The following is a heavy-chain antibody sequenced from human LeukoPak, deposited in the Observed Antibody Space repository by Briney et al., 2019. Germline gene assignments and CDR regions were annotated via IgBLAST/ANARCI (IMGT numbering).Heavy chain of an antibody. CDR3: ARGVRENNWNYAIYFDY. CDR1: GFTVSSNY. V-gene: IGHV3-53*01. D-gene: IGHD1-7*01. CDR2: IYSGGST. Sequence: GGSLRLSCAASGFTVSSNYMSWVRQAPGKGLEWVSVIYSGGSTYYADSVKGRFTISRDNSKNTLYLQMNSLRAEDTAVYYCARGVRENNWNYAIYFDYWGQGTLVTVSS. J-gene: IGHJ4*02.